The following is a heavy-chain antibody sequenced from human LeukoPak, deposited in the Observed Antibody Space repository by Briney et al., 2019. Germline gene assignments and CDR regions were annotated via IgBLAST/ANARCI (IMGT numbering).Heavy chain of an antibody. J-gene: IGHJ4*02. CDR2: IIPILGIA. CDR3: ATPMAGFDY. D-gene: IGHD3-10*01. CDR1: GGTFISCA. V-gene: IGHV1-69*04. Sequence: SVKVSCKASGGTFISCAISWVRQAPGQGREWMGRIIPILGIANYAQKFQGRVTITADKSTSTDYMELSSLRSEDTAVYYCATPMAGFDYWGQGTLVTVSS.